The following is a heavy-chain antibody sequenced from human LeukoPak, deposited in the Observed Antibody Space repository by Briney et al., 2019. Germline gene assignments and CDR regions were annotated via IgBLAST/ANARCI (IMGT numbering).Heavy chain of an antibody. J-gene: IGHJ3*02. D-gene: IGHD3-10*01. CDR3: ARDQLTYYYGSGSLRAFDI. Sequence: PSETLSLTCTVSGYSISSGYYWGWIRQPPGKGLVWIGSIYHSGSTYYNPSLKSRVTISVDTSKNQFSLKLSSVTAADTAVYYCARDQLTYYYGSGSLRAFDIWGQGTMVTVSS. CDR2: IYHSGST. V-gene: IGHV4-38-2*02. CDR1: GYSISSGYY.